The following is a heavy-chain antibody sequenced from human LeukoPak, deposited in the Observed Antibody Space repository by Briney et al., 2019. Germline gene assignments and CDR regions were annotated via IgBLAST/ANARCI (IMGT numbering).Heavy chain of an antibody. D-gene: IGHD3-22*01. CDR3: ARSYGVVVIGWYFDL. Sequence: SETLSLTCAVYGGSFYGGSLSGYYWSWIRQPPEKGLEWIGEINHSGSTNYNPSFKSRVTISVDTPKNQFSLKLSSVTAADTAVYHCARSYGVVVIGWYFDLWGRGTLVTVSS. V-gene: IGHV4-34*01. CDR2: INHSGST. CDR1: GGSLSGYY. J-gene: IGHJ2*01.